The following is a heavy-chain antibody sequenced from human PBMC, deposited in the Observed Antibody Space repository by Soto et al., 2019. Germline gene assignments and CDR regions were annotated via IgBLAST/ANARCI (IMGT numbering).Heavy chain of an antibody. CDR3: ARIHWAQSSLDY. J-gene: IGHJ4*02. V-gene: IGHV4-30-2*01. Sequence: ASETLSLTCAVSGGSIDSGAFSLSWIRQPPGKGLEWIGYVTHSGTAYSIPSLNGRLTLSVDSSQTQFSLKLTSVTAADSAFYYCARIHWAQSSLDYWGRGILVTVYS. CDR2: VTHSGTA. CDR1: GGSIDSGAFS. D-gene: IGHD6-19*01.